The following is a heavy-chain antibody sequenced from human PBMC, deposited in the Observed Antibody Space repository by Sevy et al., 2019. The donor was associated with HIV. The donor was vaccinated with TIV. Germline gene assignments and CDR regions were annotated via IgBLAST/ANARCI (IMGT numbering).Heavy chain of an antibody. J-gene: IGHJ2*01. CDR1: GFTVSNNY. Sequence: GGSLRLSCAASGFTVSNNYMSWVRQAPGKGLEWVSVIYTGGSTYYVDSVEGRFTLSRDDSKNTVYLEMNNLRAADTSIYYCARDHGGVQDWYFDLWGRGTLVTVPS. V-gene: IGHV3-53*01. D-gene: IGHD2-8*02. CDR2: IYTGGST. CDR3: ARDHGGVQDWYFDL.